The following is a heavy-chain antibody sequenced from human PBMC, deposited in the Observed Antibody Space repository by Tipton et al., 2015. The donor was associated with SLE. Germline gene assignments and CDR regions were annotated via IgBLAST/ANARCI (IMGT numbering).Heavy chain of an antibody. CDR1: GGSISSSSYY. CDR3: ATLGATTDFDY. Sequence: TLSLTCTVSGGSISSSSYYWGWIRQPPGKGLEWIGSIYYSGSTYYNPSLKSRVTISVDTSKNQFSLKLSSVTAADTAVYYCATLGATTDFDYWGQGTLVTVSS. D-gene: IGHD1-26*01. V-gene: IGHV4-39*01. J-gene: IGHJ4*02. CDR2: IYYSGST.